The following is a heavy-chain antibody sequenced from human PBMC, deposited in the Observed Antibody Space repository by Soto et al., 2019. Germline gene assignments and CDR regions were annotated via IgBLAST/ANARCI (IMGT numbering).Heavy chain of an antibody. CDR3: ARVPRDYCSGGSCTPRNNWFDP. J-gene: IGHJ5*02. V-gene: IGHV1-3*01. CDR1: GYTFTIYA. CDR2: INAGNGNT. D-gene: IGHD2-15*01. Sequence: ASVNVYCKAAGYTFTIYAMHWVRQAPGQRLEWMGWINAGNGNTKYSQKFQGRVTITRDTSASTAYMELSSLRSEDTAVYYCARVPRDYCSGGSCTPRNNWFDPWGQGTLVTVSS.